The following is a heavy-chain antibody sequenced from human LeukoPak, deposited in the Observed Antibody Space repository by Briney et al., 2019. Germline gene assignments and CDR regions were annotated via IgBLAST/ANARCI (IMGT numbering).Heavy chain of an antibody. CDR1: GGSISSYY. D-gene: IGHD6-19*01. Sequence: SETLSLTCTVSGGSISSYYWSWIRQPPGRGLEWIGYIYYSGSTTYNPSLKSRVTISVDTSKNQFSLKLSSVTAADTAVYYCARVLEGSSGQHWYFDLWGRGTLVTVSS. V-gene: IGHV4-59*12. CDR3: ARVLEGSSGQHWYFDL. J-gene: IGHJ2*01. CDR2: IYYSGST.